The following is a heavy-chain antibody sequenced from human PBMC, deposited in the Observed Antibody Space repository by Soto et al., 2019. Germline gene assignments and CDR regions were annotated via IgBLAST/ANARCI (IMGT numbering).Heavy chain of an antibody. J-gene: IGHJ6*02. V-gene: IGHV1-69*13. Sequence: ASVKVSCKASGGTFSSYAISWVRQAPGQGLEWMGGIIPIFGTANYAQKFQGRVTITADESTSTAYMELSSLRSEDTAVYYCASRLPSCGGDCYSMRYYYGMDVWGQGTTVTVSS. CDR3: ASRLPSCGGDCYSMRYYYGMDV. CDR2: IIPIFGTA. D-gene: IGHD2-21*02. CDR1: GGTFSSYA.